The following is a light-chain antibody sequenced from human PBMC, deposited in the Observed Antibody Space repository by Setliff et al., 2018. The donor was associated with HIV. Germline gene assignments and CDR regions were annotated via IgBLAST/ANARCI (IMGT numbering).Light chain of an antibody. CDR1: SSDVGSYNY. CDR3: SSFAGRLHV. V-gene: IGLV2-11*01. CDR2: DVT. Sequence: QSALAQPRSVSGSPGQSVTIPCTGASSDVGSYNYVTWYQQHPGKVPKLMIYDVTRRPSGVPDRFSGSRSGNTASLTISGLPAEDEADYYCSSFAGRLHVFGTGTKVTVL. J-gene: IGLJ1*01.